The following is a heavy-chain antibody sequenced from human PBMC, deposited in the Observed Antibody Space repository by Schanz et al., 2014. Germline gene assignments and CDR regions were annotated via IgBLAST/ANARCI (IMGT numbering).Heavy chain of an antibody. V-gene: IGHV1-69*04. CDR2: IIPILGIA. D-gene: IGHD5-12*01. Sequence: QVQLVQSGAEVKKPGSSVKVSCKASGGTFSSYSISWVRQAPGQGLEWMGRIIPILGIANYAQKFQGRVTNTADKSTSTSYMELTSLRFDDTAVYYCARDFSAYVGNYVDYWGQGTLVTVSS. CDR1: GGTFSSYS. CDR3: ARDFSAYVGNYVDY. J-gene: IGHJ4*02.